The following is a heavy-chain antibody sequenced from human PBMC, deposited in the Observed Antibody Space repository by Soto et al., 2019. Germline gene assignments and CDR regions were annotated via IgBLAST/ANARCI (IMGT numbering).Heavy chain of an antibody. J-gene: IGHJ4*02. CDR1: GYSFTSYW. CDR3: ASVYSSSLRYFDY. V-gene: IGHV5-51*01. CDR2: IYPGDSDT. Sequence: GESLKISCKGSGYSFTSYWIGWVRQMPGKGLEWMGIIYPGDSDTRYSPSFQGQVTISADKSISTAYLQWSSLKASDTAMYYCASVYSSSLRYFDYWGQGTLVTVSS. D-gene: IGHD6-6*01.